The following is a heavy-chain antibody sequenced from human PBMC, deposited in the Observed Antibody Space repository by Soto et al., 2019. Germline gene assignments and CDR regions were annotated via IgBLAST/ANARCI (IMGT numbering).Heavy chain of an antibody. D-gene: IGHD6-19*01. V-gene: IGHV6-1*01. J-gene: IGHJ4*02. CDR2: TYYRSKWYN. Sequence: QSQTLSLTCAISGDSVSSNSAAWNWIRQSPSRGLEWLGRTYYRSKWYNDYAVSVKSRITINPDTSKNQFSLQLNSVTPEDTAVYYCAREDAGDSSGWYNYFDYWGQGTLVTVSS. CDR1: GDSVSSNSAA. CDR3: AREDAGDSSGWYNYFDY.